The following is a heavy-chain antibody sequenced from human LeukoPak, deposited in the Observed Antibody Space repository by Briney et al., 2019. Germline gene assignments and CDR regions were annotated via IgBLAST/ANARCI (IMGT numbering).Heavy chain of an antibody. J-gene: IGHJ4*02. D-gene: IGHD6-19*01. CDR3: ARGSSTVSAGYY. Sequence: GGSLRLSCAASGFTFSSNHMTWVRQAPGKGLEWVSVIYSGGTTFYADSVKGRFTLSRDNSKNTLYLQKNSLRAEDTAVYYCARGSSTVSAGYYWGRGTLVTVSS. CDR1: GFTFSSNH. CDR2: IYSGGTT. V-gene: IGHV3-53*01.